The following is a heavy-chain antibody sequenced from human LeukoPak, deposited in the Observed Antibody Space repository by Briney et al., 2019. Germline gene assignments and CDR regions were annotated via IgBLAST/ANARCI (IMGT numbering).Heavy chain of an antibody. CDR1: GYTLTELS. CDR2: FDPEDGET. J-gene: IGHJ4*02. D-gene: IGHD1-1*01. V-gene: IGHV1-24*01. CDR3: ATDQRYNNNRQNDY. Sequence: ASVKVSCKVSGYTLTELSMHWVRQAPGKGLEWMGGFDPEDGETIYAQKFQGRVTMTEDTSTDTAYMELSSLRSEDTAVYYCATDQRYNNNRQNDYWGQGTLVTVSS.